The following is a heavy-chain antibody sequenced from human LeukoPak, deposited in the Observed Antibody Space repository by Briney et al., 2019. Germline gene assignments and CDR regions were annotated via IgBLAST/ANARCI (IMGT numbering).Heavy chain of an antibody. CDR3: ARLVVPPGNRGWYYEH. Sequence: PGGSLRLSCAASGFIFSNYWISGVRHGPGEGLEQEANINQGGSEKYYVDSVKGRFTISRDNAKNSLDLQMNSLRVEDTAIYYCARLVVPPGNRGWYYEHWGQGTLVTVSS. CDR1: GFIFSNYW. J-gene: IGHJ4*02. D-gene: IGHD2-2*01. CDR2: INQGGSEK. V-gene: IGHV3-7*05.